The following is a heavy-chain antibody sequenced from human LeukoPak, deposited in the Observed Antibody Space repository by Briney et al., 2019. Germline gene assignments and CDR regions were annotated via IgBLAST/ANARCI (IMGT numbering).Heavy chain of an antibody. Sequence: ASVNVSCKTSGFTFSAYGIAWVRQAPGHGPEWMGWISNHNGNTHYAQKFQGRITVTTDISTGTASMELRSLKSDATAVYYCTRGVAVATAYYFDYWGRGTLVTVAS. CDR3: TRGVAVATAYYFDY. V-gene: IGHV1-18*01. CDR2: ISNHNGNT. CDR1: GFTFSAYG. J-gene: IGHJ4*02. D-gene: IGHD4-23*01.